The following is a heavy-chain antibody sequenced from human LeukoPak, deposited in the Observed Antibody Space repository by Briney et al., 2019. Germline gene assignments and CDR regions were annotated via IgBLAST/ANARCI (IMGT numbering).Heavy chain of an antibody. CDR1: GYTFTGYY. D-gene: IGHD6-19*01. J-gene: IGHJ4*02. CDR3: ARFFGSGWYLDY. V-gene: IGHV1-2*02. CDR2: INPNSGGT. Sequence: ASVKVSCKASGYTFTGYYMHWVRQAPGQGLEWMGWINPNSGGTNYAQKFQGRVTMTRDTSISTAYVELSRLRSDDTAVYYCARFFGSGWYLDYWGQGTLVTVSS.